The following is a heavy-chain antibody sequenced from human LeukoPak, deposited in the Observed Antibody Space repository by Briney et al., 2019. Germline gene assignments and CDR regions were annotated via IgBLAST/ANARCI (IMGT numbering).Heavy chain of an antibody. J-gene: IGHJ4*02. CDR3: ARDWGYDSGTYCVY. CDR2: INSDGN. D-gene: IGHD3-10*01. Sequence: GGSLRLSCAASGFTLSTYWIHWVRQPPGKGLVWVSRINSDGNSYADSVKGRFTISRDNSKNTVDLQMNSLRPEDMAVYYCARDWGYDSGTYCVYWGQGTLVTVSS. CDR1: GFTLSTYW. V-gene: IGHV3-74*01.